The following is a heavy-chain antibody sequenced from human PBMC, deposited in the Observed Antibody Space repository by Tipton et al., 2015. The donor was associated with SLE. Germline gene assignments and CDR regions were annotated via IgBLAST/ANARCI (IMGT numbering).Heavy chain of an antibody. J-gene: IGHJ2*01. CDR3: AAQPVAGLWYFDL. D-gene: IGHD1-14*01. V-gene: IGHV4-59*01. Sequence: LRLSCTVSGGSISSYYWSWIRQPPGKGLEWIGYIYYSGSTNYNPSLKSRVTMSVDTSKNQFSLKLSSVTAADTAVYYCAAQPVAGLWYFDLWGRGTLVTVSS. CDR1: GGSISSYY. CDR2: IYYSGST.